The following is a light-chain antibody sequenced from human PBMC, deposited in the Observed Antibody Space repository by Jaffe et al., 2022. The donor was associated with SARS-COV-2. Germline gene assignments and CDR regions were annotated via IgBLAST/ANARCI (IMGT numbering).Light chain of an antibody. CDR3: AAWDDRLSAWV. J-gene: IGLJ3*02. CDR1: SSNSGSNY. V-gene: IGLV1-47*01. CDR2: RNN. Sequence: QSVLTQPPSASGTPGQRVTISCSGSSSNSGSNYVYWYQQLPGTAPKLLIYRNNQRPSGVPDRFSGSKSGTSASLAISGLRSEDEADYYCAAWDDRLSAWVFGGGTKLTVL.